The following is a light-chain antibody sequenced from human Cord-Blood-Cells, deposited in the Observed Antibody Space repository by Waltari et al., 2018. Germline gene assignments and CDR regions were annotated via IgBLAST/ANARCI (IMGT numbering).Light chain of an antibody. V-gene: IGLV1-47*01. CDR1: SSNIGSNY. Sequence: QSVLTQPPSASGTPGQRVTISCSGSSSNIGSNYVYWYQQLPRTAPKLLIYRNNQGPSGVPDRFSGSKYGTSASLAISGLRSEDEADYYCAAWDDSLSGWVFGGGTKLTVL. J-gene: IGLJ3*02. CDR3: AAWDDSLSGWV. CDR2: RNN.